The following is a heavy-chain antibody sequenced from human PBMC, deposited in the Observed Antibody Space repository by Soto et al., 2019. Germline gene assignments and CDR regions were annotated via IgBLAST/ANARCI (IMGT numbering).Heavy chain of an antibody. CDR3: ATGYSYPLVR. J-gene: IGHJ4*02. CDR2: IGNLGLSI. Sequence: QVQLEESGGGLVKPGGSLRLSCAASGFTINDYYMTWIRQAPGKGLEWISHIGNLGLSIYYADSVKGRFTISRDNAKNSLFLQLNSLRAEDTAVYYCATGYSYPLVRWGQGTLVTVSS. V-gene: IGHV3-11*01. CDR1: GFTINDYY. D-gene: IGHD5-18*01.